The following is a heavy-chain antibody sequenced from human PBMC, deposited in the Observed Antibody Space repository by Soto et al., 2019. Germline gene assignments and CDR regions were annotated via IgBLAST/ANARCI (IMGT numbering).Heavy chain of an antibody. J-gene: IGHJ5*02. CDR3: ARNYDILTGWAFDP. V-gene: IGHV4-34*01. CDR1: GESFSGYY. D-gene: IGHD3-9*01. CDR2: INQSGST. Sequence: AWETLSLTCAVYGESFSGYYWSWIRQPPGKGLEWIGEINQSGSTNYNPSLKSRVTISVDTSKNQFSLKLSSVTAADTVVYYCARNYDILTGWAFDPWGQGTLVTVSS.